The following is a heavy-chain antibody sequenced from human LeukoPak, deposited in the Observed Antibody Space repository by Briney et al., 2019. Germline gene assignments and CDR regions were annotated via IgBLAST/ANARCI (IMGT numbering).Heavy chain of an antibody. D-gene: IGHD6-13*01. CDR3: AKVSAGTLAYFRH. Sequence: GGSLRLSCAASGFTFSSYGMSWVRQAPGKGLEWVSAISGSGGSTYYADSVKGRFTISRDNSKNTLYLQMNSLRAEDTAVYYCAKVSAGTLAYFRHWGQGTLVTVSS. CDR2: ISGSGGST. J-gene: IGHJ1*01. V-gene: IGHV3-23*01. CDR1: GFTFSSYG.